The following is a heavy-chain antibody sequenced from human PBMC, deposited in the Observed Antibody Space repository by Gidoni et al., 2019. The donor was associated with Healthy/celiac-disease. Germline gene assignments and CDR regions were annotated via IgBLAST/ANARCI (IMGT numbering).Heavy chain of an antibody. D-gene: IGHD3-10*01. V-gene: IGHV3-30*04. CDR3: ARGDYGAGSYYNSYYFDY. CDR1: GFNFRSYA. J-gene: IGHJ4*02. CDR2: ISYDGSNK. Sequence: QVQLVESGGGAVQPGRSLRLSCAASGFNFRSYATHWVRQAPGKGREWVAVISYDGSNKYYADSVKGRFTISRDNSKHTLYLQMNSLRAEDTAVYYCARGDYGAGSYYNSYYFDYWGQGTLVTVSS.